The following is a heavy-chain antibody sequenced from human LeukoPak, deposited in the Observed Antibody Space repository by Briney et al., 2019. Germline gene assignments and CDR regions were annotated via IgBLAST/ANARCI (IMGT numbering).Heavy chain of an antibody. Sequence: GGSLRLSCAASGFTFSSYGMHWVRQAPGKGLEWGAFIRYDGSNKYYAYSVKGRFTISRDNSKNTLYLQMNSLRAEDTAVYYCAKESDTAMANFDYWGQGTLVTVSS. CDR1: GFTFSSYG. CDR3: AKESDTAMANFDY. J-gene: IGHJ4*02. CDR2: IRYDGSNK. D-gene: IGHD5-18*01. V-gene: IGHV3-30*02.